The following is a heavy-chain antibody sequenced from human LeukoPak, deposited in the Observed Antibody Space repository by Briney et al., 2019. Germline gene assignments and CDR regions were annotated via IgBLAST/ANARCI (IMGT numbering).Heavy chain of an antibody. Sequence: SETLSLTCAVYGESSFSSYYWSWIRQTPGGALEWIGEINHSGYTNYNPSLKGRVTLSIDTSKNQFSLRLNSVTAADTAVYYCSRQVVGNDYWGQGTLVTVSS. V-gene: IGHV4-34*01. J-gene: IGHJ4*02. CDR1: GESSFSSYY. CDR3: SRQVVGNDY. CDR2: INHSGYT. D-gene: IGHD3-22*01.